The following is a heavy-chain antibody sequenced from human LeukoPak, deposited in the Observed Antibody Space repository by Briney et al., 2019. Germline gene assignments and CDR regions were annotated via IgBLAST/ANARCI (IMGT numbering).Heavy chain of an antibody. CDR3: ARNLIPEQLVLNF. CDR2: INHSGST. Sequence: KPSETLSLTCAVYGGSFSGYYWSWIRQPPGKGLEWIGEINHSGSTNYNPSLKSRVTISADTSKNQFSLNLRSVTPEDTAVYYCARNLIPEQLVLNFWGQGTLVTVSS. CDR1: GGSFSGYY. V-gene: IGHV4-34*01. D-gene: IGHD6-13*01. J-gene: IGHJ4*02.